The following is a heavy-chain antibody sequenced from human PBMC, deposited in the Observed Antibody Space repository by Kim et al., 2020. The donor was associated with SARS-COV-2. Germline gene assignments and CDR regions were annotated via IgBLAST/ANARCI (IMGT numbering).Heavy chain of an antibody. CDR1: GFTFDDYA. CDR2: IIGDGGST. CDR3: AKNRGTPKVVQYYFDY. D-gene: IGHD1-26*01. J-gene: IGHJ4*02. Sequence: GGSLRLSCAASGFTFDDYAMHWVRQAPGKGLEWVSLIIGDGGSTYYADSVKGRFTISRDNSKNSLYLQMNSLRTEDTALYYCAKNRGTPKVVQYYFDYWGQGTLVTVSS. V-gene: IGHV3-43*02.